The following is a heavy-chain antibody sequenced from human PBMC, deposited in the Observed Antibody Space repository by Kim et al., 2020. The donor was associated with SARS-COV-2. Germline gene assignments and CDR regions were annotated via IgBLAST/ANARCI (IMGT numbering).Heavy chain of an antibody. CDR3: ARDYQYYDFWSGQLDY. Sequence: GGSLRLSCAASGFTFSSYAMHWVRQAPGKGLEWVAVISYDGSNKYYADSVKGRFTISRDNSKNTLYLQMNSLRAEDTAVYYCARDYQYYDFWSGQLDYWGQGTLVTVSS. J-gene: IGHJ4*02. V-gene: IGHV3-30-3*01. CDR1: GFTFSSYA. CDR2: ISYDGSNK. D-gene: IGHD3-3*01.